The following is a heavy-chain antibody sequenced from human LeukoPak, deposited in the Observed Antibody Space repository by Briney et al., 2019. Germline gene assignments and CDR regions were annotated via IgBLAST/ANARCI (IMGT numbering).Heavy chain of an antibody. V-gene: IGHV4-30-2*01. CDR2: IYHSGST. CDR1: GGSISSGGYS. J-gene: IGHJ4*02. CDR3: ARVVPVLGYFDY. D-gene: IGHD3-16*01. Sequence: SETLSLTCAVSGGSISSGGYSWSWLRQPPGKGLEWIGYIYHSGSTYYNPSLKSRVTISVDRSKNQFSLKLSSVTAADTAVYYCARVVPVLGYFDYWGQGTLVTVSS.